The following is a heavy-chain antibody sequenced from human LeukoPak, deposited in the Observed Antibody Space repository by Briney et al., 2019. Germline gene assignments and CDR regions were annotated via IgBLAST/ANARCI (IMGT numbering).Heavy chain of an antibody. CDR3: ARDNRLRGSYYNGMDV. Sequence: SETLSLTCTVSGGSISNYFWSWIRQSPGKGLEWIGYVYSSGTTNYNPSLESRVTISVDTTNNQFSLNLKSVTAADTAMYYCARDNRLRGSYYNGMDVWGQGTTVTVSS. J-gene: IGHJ6*02. CDR1: GGSISNYF. D-gene: IGHD5-18*01. V-gene: IGHV4-59*12. CDR2: VYSSGTT.